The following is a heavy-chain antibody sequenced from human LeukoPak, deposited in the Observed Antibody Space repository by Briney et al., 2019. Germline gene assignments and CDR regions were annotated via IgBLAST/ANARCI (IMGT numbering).Heavy chain of an antibody. J-gene: IGHJ3*02. CDR1: GFTFDDYA. CDR2: ISWNSGSI. V-gene: IGHV3-9*01. Sequence: GGSLRLSCAASGFTFDDYAMHWVRQAPGKGLEWVSGISWNSGSIGYADSVKGRFTISRDNAKNSLYLQMNSLRAEDTALYYCAKDKVGGAVGAPFDNWGQGTMVTVSS. CDR3: AKDKVGGAVGAPFDN. D-gene: IGHD1-26*01.